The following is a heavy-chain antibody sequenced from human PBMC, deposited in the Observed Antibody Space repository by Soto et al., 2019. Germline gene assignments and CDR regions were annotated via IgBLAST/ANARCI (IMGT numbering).Heavy chain of an antibody. CDR1: GGSISSYY. CDR3: ARHAYSGYDNGEFDY. V-gene: IGHV4-59*08. Sequence: QVQLQESGPGLVKPSETLSLTCTVSGGSISSYYWSWIRQPPGKGLEWIGYIYYSGSTNYNPSLKSRVTISVDTSKNQFSLKLSSVTAADTAVYYCARHAYSGYDNGEFDYWGQGTPVTVSS. CDR2: IYYSGST. D-gene: IGHD5-12*01. J-gene: IGHJ4*02.